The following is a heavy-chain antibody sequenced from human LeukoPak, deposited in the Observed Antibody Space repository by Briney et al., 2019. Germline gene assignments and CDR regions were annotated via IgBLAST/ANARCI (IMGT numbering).Heavy chain of an antibody. J-gene: IGHJ6*02. D-gene: IGHD3-16*01. CDR2: IYSGGST. CDR1: GFTVSSNY. Sequence: GGSLRLSCAASGFTVSSNYMSWVRQAPGKGLERDSVIYSGGSTYSADSVRGRFTIARDNSKTTLYLQMTSLGAEDTAVFYCARDRSDYSIKYYYYYGMDVWGQGTTVTVSS. CDR3: ARDRSDYSIKYYYYYGMDV. V-gene: IGHV3-66*02.